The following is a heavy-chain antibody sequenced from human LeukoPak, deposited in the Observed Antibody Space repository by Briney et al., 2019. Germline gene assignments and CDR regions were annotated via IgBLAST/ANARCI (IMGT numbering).Heavy chain of an antibody. CDR2: ISSSSSYI. J-gene: IGHJ4*02. V-gene: IGHV3-21*01. D-gene: IGHD6-13*01. Sequence: GGSLRLSCAASGFTFSTYSMSWVRQAPGKGLEWVSSISSSSSYIYYAGSVKGRFTISRDNAKNSLYLQMNSLRAEDTAVYYCARDRGSSWGNVDYWGQGTLVTVSS. CDR1: GFTFSTYS. CDR3: ARDRGSSWGNVDY.